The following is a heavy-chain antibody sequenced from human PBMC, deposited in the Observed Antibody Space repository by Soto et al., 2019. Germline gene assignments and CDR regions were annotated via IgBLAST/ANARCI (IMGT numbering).Heavy chain of an antibody. CDR2: IIPILGTT. CDR3: ARTGYDYGYSMDV. V-gene: IGHV1-69*13. J-gene: IGHJ6*02. Sequence: SVKVSCKASGGTFSRYAVSWVRQAPGQGLEWMGGIIPILGTTNYAQKFQGRVTITADESTSTAYMEVSSLRSDDTAVYYCARTGYDYGYSMDVWGQGTTVTVSS. CDR1: GGTFSRYA. D-gene: IGHD3-9*01.